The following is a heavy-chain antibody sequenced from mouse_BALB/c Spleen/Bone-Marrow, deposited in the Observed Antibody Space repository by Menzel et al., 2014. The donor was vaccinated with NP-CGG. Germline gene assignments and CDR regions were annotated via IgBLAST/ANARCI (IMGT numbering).Heavy chain of an antibody. CDR3: TRGDGNYWYFDV. J-gene: IGHJ1*01. Sequence: LQQSGSELVRPGASVKLSCKASGYTFTSYWMHWVKQRHGQGLERIGNIYPGSGSTNYDEKSKSKGTLTVDTSSSTAYMHLSSLTSEDSAVYYCTRGDGNYWYFDVWGAGTTVTVSS. CDR2: IYPGSGST. V-gene: IGHV1S22*01. D-gene: IGHD2-1*01. CDR1: GYTFTSYW.